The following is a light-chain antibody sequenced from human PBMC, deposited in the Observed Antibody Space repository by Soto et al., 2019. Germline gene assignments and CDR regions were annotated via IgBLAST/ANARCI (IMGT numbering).Light chain of an antibody. J-gene: IGKJ2*01. CDR3: QQYNNWPPYT. CDR2: SAS. CDR1: QSVSSN. V-gene: IGKV3-15*01. Sequence: EIVMTQSPATLSVSPGERATLSCRASQSVSSNLAWYQQKSGQARRLLVYSASTRATGIPARFSGSESGTEVPLAISSLQSEDFAVYYCQQYNNWPPYTFGQGTKLEIK.